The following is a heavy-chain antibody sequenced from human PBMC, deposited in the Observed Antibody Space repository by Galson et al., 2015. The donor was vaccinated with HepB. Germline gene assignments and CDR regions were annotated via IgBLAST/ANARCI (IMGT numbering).Heavy chain of an antibody. CDR2: IIPIFGTA. Sequence: SVKVSWKASGGTFSSYAISWVRQAPGQGLEWMGGIIPIFGTANYAQKFQGRVTITADESTSTAYMELSSLRSEDTAVYYCAREWVYLGVCYFDYWGQGTLVTVSS. CDR1: GGTFSSYA. CDR3: AREWVYLGVCYFDY. V-gene: IGHV1-69*13. J-gene: IGHJ4*02. D-gene: IGHD3-16*01.